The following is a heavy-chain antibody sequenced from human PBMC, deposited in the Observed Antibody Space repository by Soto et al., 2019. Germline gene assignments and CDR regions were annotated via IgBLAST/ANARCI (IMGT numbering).Heavy chain of an antibody. CDR3: ARDGLYCSSTSCYFYSYMDV. J-gene: IGHJ6*03. D-gene: IGHD2-2*01. CDR2: IKQDGSEK. V-gene: IGHV3-7*03. CDR1: GFTFSSYW. Sequence: GGSLRLSCAASGFTFSSYWMSWVRQAPGKGLEWVANIKQDGSEKYDVDSVKGRFTISRDNAKNSLYLQMNSLRAEDTAVYYCARDGLYCSSTSCYFYSYMDVWGKGTTVTVSS.